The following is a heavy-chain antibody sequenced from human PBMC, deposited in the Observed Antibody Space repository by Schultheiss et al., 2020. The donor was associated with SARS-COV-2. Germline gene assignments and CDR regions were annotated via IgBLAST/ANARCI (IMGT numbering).Heavy chain of an antibody. Sequence: SQTLSLTCAVYGGSFSGYYCSWVRQPAGQGLEWIGRIYPSGSTNYNPSLKSRVTISVDTSKNQFSLKLSSVTAADTAVYYCAKDRALKPAAYYFDWWGQGTLVTVSS. CDR3: AKDRALKPAAYYFDW. CDR2: IYPSGST. D-gene: IGHD2-21*01. J-gene: IGHJ4*02. CDR1: GGSFSGYY. V-gene: IGHV4-4*07.